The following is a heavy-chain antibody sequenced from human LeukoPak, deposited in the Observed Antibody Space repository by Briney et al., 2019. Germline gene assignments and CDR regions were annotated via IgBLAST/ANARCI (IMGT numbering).Heavy chain of an antibody. D-gene: IGHD6-6*01. J-gene: IGHJ4*02. Sequence: AGGSLRLSCIASGSSFSGHWMHWARQLPGKGLVWVSRISPTGSTTSYADSVKGRFTVSRDNAKNTLYLQVNNLRAGDTAVYYCARGPNSNWSGLDFWGQGTLLTVSS. V-gene: IGHV3-74*01. CDR1: GSSFSGHW. CDR2: ISPTGSTT. CDR3: ARGPNSNWSGLDF.